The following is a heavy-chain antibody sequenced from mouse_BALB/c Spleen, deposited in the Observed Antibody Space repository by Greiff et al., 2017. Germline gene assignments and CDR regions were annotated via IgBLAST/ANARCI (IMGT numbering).Heavy chain of an antibody. V-gene: IGHV1-5*01. CDR2: IYPGNSDT. D-gene: IGHD2-14*01. Sequence: EVKLQESGPVLARPGASVKMSCKASGYTFTSYWMHWVKQRPGQGLEWIGAIYPGNSDTSYNQKFKGKAKLTAVTSTSTAYMELSSLTNEDSAVYYFTRWKRYDEAYWGQGTLVTVSA. J-gene: IGHJ3*01. CDR3: TRWKRYDEAY. CDR1: GYTFTSYW.